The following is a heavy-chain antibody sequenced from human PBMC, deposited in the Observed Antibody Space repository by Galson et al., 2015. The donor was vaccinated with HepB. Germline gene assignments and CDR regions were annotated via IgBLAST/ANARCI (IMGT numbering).Heavy chain of an antibody. D-gene: IGHD3-22*01. CDR3: VHSSSGGYYGP. V-gene: IGHV2-5*02. J-gene: IGHJ5*02. Sequence: PALVKPTQTLTLTCTFSGFSIRSSGLSVAWIRQSPGKALQWLALIYWDDTKRYSPSLSNKITVTKDASKEQVVLTMTNMDPVDTATYYCVHSSSGGYYGPWGQGIVVTVSS. CDR2: IYWDDTK. CDR1: GFSIRSSGLS.